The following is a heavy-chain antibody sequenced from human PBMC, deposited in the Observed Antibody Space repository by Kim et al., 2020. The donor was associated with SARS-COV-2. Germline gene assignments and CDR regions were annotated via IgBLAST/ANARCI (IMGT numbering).Heavy chain of an antibody. Sequence: ASVKVSCKASGYTFTSYYMHWVRQAPGQGLEWMGIINPSGGSTSYAQKFQGRVTMTRDTSTSTVYMELSSLRSEDTAVYYCARADYYDSSGYYRTTDYWGQGTLVTGSS. D-gene: IGHD3-22*01. V-gene: IGHV1-46*01. CDR3: ARADYYDSSGYYRTTDY. J-gene: IGHJ4*02. CDR2: INPSGGST. CDR1: GYTFTSYY.